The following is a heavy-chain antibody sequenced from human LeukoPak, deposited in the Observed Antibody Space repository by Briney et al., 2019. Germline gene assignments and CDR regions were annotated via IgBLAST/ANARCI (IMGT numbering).Heavy chain of an antibody. Sequence: GESLKISCKGSGYSFTSYWIGWVRQMPGKGLEWMGIIYPGDSDTRYSPSFQGQVTISADKSISTAYLQWSSLKASDTAMYYCARHSTRITIFGVVMYGMDVWGQGTTVTVSS. J-gene: IGHJ6*02. V-gene: IGHV5-51*01. D-gene: IGHD3-3*01. CDR3: ARHSTRITIFGVVMYGMDV. CDR1: GYSFTSYW. CDR2: IYPGDSDT.